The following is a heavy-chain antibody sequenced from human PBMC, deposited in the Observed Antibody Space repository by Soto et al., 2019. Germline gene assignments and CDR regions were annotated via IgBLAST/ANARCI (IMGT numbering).Heavy chain of an antibody. V-gene: IGHV3-30*18. Sequence: QVQVVESGGGVAQPGGSLRLSCAASGFTFSTYGMHWVRQAPGKGLEWVACISDDGSKTYHIDSVKGRFTISRDNSKNTLYLQMNSLRAEDTAVYYCAKDIHSGSYHRGADYWGHGTLVTVSS. D-gene: IGHD1-26*01. J-gene: IGHJ4*01. CDR1: GFTFSTYG. CDR2: ISDDGSKT. CDR3: AKDIHSGSYHRGADY.